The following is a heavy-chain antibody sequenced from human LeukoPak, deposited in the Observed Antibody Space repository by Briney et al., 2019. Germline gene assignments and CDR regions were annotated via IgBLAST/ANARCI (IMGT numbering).Heavy chain of an antibody. J-gene: IGHJ4*02. V-gene: IGHV3-48*01. CDR2: ISTSAYTI. Sequence: GGSLRLSCAASGFTFSTYSMNWVRQAPGKGLEWVSYISTSAYTIYYADSVKGRFTISRDNARNSLYLQMNSLRAEGTAVYYCARKDSVVSSYYFDYWGQGTLVTVSS. CDR1: GFTFSTYS. CDR3: ARKDSVVSSYYFDY. D-gene: IGHD3-22*01.